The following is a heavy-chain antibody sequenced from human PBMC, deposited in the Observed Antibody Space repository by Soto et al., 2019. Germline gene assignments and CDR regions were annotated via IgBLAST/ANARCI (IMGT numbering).Heavy chain of an antibody. D-gene: IGHD3-3*01. CDR3: ARGVTVFGLVSRFWFDP. Sequence: SETLSPPFPVLRRSYSRGGYSWRWVRPPTWDGLEWIGHIYNSGITYYNPSLKSRVVISIDTSRNQFSLRLNSLTAADRAVYFCARGVTVFGLVSRFWFDPWGQGTVVTVSS. CDR1: RRSYSRGGYS. V-gene: IGHV4-30-4*01. CDR2: IYNSGIT. J-gene: IGHJ5*02.